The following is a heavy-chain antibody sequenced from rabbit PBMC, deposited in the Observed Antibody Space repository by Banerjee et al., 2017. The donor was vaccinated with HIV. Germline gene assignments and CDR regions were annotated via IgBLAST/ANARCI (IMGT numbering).Heavy chain of an antibody. V-gene: IGHV1S47*01. CDR1: GFSLNIYE. J-gene: IGHJ4*01. CDR3: ARDLAGVIGWNFNL. CDR2: INTSSGNT. D-gene: IGHD4-1*01. Sequence: EESGGDLVKPGASLTLTCTASGFSLNIYEMCWVRQAPGKGLEWIGCINTSSGNTVYASWVNGRFTITRSTSLNTVTLQMTSLTAADTATYFCARDLAGVIGWNFNLWGQGTLVPVS.